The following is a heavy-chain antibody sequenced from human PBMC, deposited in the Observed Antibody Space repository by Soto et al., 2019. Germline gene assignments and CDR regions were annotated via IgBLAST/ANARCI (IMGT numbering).Heavy chain of an antibody. J-gene: IGHJ4*02. CDR2: LSSSGEKT. CDR1: GLNFAGYA. D-gene: IGHD2-2*01. CDR3: AKESLFPSIQGIITN. V-gene: IGHV3-23*01. Sequence: EVRLSESGGGLARPGGSLRLSCEASGLNFAGYAMSWVRQAPGKGLDWVSSLSSSGEKTYYSDSVRGRFTISRDNTKNTVYLQMNTLSADDTAVYFCAKESLFPSIQGIITNRGQGVVVTVSS.